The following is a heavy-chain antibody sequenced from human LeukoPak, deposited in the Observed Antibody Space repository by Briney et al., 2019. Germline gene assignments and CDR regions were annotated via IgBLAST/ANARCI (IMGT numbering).Heavy chain of an antibody. Sequence: SETLSLTCTVSGYSIRSGYYWGWIRQPPGKGLEWIGSIHHSGTTYYNPSLKSRVTISVDTSKNQFSLKLSSVTAADTAVYYCARDEAPEYWGQGTLVTVSS. CDR3: ARDEAPEY. V-gene: IGHV4-38-2*02. CDR2: IHHSGTT. CDR1: GYSIRSGYY. J-gene: IGHJ4*02.